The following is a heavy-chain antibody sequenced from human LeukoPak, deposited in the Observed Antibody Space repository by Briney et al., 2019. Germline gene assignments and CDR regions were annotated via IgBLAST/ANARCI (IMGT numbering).Heavy chain of an antibody. CDR3: ARGNQLQRDYYGMDV. CDR2: MNPNSGNT. V-gene: IGHV1-8*01. D-gene: IGHD2-2*01. Sequence: ASVKVSCKASGYTFTSYDINWVRQATGQGLEWMGWMNPNSGNTGYTQKFQGRVTMTRNTSISTAYMELSSLRSEDTAVYYCARGNQLQRDYYGMDVWGQGTTVTVSS. J-gene: IGHJ6*02. CDR1: GYTFTSYD.